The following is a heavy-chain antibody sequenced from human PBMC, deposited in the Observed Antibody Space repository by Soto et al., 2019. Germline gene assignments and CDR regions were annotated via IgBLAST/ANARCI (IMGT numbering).Heavy chain of an antibody. CDR1: GFTFSTHG. V-gene: IGHV1-18*01. Sequence: QVQLLQSGAEVTEPGASVKLSCKASGFTFSTHGLTWVRQAPGQGLEWMGWHVAISWSTIYAQNFQGRVTVTTDRSTNTGYLELRSLTSDDTALYYCVRVAGYGSGSRHFDTWGQGSLVIVSS. J-gene: IGHJ4*02. D-gene: IGHD3-10*01. CDR2: HVAISWST. CDR3: VRVAGYGSGSRHFDT.